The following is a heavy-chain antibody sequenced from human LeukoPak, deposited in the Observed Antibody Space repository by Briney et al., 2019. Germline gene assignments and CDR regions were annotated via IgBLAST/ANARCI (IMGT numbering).Heavy chain of an antibody. CDR1: GFTFSSYA. Sequence: GGSLRLSCAASGFTFSSYAMSWVRQAPGKGLEWVSAISGSGGSTYYADSVKGRFTISRDNSKNTLYLQMSSLRAEDTAVYYCAKGERNLPGNDAFDIWGQGTMVTVSS. D-gene: IGHD1-1*01. CDR2: ISGSGGST. J-gene: IGHJ3*02. V-gene: IGHV3-23*01. CDR3: AKGERNLPGNDAFDI.